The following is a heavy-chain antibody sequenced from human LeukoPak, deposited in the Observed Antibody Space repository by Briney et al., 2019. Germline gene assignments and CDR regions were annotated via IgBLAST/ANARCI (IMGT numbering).Heavy chain of an antibody. D-gene: IGHD6-19*01. J-gene: IGHJ4*02. CDR1: GFTFSSYS. V-gene: IGHV3-21*01. Sequence: AGGSLRLPCAASGFTFSSYSMNWVRQAPGKGLEWVSSISSRSSYIDYADSLKGRFTISRDNAKNSLYLQMNSLRAEDTAVYYCARGKEPVAGSLSHFDYWGQGTLVTVSS. CDR3: ARGKEPVAGSLSHFDY. CDR2: ISSRSSYI.